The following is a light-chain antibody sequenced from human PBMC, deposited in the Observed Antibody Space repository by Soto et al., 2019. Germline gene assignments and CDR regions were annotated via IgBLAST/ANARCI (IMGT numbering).Light chain of an antibody. CDR1: TRVVGGNNY. Sequence: LTHPRSLPGSLGQPVTFSCTETTRVVGGNNYASCDQRNQGKAPKLRIFNVSRGPSGVPVRFSGTKLCTTASLTISGLHAEDEADYYCCSHAGSYTYVFGTGTKATVL. V-gene: IGLV2-11*01. CDR3: CSHAGSYTYV. CDR2: NVS. J-gene: IGLJ1*01.